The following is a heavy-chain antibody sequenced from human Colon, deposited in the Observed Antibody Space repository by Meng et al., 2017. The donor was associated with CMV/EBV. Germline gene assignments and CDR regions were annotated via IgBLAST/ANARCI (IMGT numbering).Heavy chain of an antibody. V-gene: IGHV3-21*01. CDR3: ARLSGNSRMDV. CDR2: ISSSSSYI. Sequence: LSLTCAASGFTFSRSSMNWVRQAPGKGLEWVSSISSSSSYIYYADSVKGRFTISRDNAKNSLYLQMNSLRAEDTAVYYCARLSGNSRMDVWGQGTTVTVSS. J-gene: IGHJ6*02. D-gene: IGHD1-26*01. CDR1: GFTFSRSS.